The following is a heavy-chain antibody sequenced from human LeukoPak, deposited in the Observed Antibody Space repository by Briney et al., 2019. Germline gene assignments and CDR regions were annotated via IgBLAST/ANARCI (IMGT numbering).Heavy chain of an antibody. CDR1: GFTFSSYG. CDR3: ANDAAQQQLSNLFYGMDV. V-gene: IGHV3-30*02. D-gene: IGHD6-13*01. J-gene: IGHJ6*02. Sequence: GGSLRLSCAASGFTFSSYGMHWVRQAPGKGLEWVAVIWYDGSNKYYADSVKGRFTISRDNSKNTLYLQMTSLRAEDTAVYFCANDAAQQQLSNLFYGMDVWGQGTTVTVSS. CDR2: IWYDGSNK.